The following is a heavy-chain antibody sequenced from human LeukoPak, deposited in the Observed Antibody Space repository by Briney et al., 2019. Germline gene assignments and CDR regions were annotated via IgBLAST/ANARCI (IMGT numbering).Heavy chain of an antibody. V-gene: IGHV3-30*18. D-gene: IGHD5-18*01. J-gene: IGHJ4*02. CDR2: ISYDGSNK. CDR1: RFTFSSYG. CDR3: AKDRGYSYGYFDY. Sequence: PGGSLRLSCADSRFTFSSYGMHWVRQAPGNGLEWVALISYDGSNKYYTDSVKGRFTISRDNSKNTLYLQMDSLRAEDTAVYYCAKDRGYSYGYFDYWGQGTLVTVSS.